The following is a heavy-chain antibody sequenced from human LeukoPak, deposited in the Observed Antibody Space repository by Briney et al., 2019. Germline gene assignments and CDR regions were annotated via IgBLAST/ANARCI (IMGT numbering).Heavy chain of an antibody. CDR1: GGSFSGYY. D-gene: IGHD1-14*01. Sequence: SETLSLTCAVYGGSFSGYYWSWIRQPPGKGLEWIGEINHSGSSNYNPSLKSRVTISVDTSKNQFSLKLSSVTAADTAVYYCARGRFRSPNWFDPWGQGTLVTVSS. J-gene: IGHJ5*02. V-gene: IGHV4-34*01. CDR2: INHSGSS. CDR3: ARGRFRSPNWFDP.